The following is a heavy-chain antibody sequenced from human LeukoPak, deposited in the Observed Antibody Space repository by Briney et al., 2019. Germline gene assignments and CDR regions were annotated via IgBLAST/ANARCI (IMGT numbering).Heavy chain of an antibody. V-gene: IGHV3-21*01. J-gene: IGHJ4*02. CDR2: ITSTSSYM. CDR1: GFTFSTYN. CDR3: ARGSGSSWYFYFDY. Sequence: GGSLRLSCAASGFTFSTYNMNWVRQAPGEGLEWVSSITSTSSYMYYADSVKGRFTISRDNAQNSLYLHMSSLRAEDTAVYYCARGSGSSWYFYFDYWGQGTLVTVSS. D-gene: IGHD6-13*01.